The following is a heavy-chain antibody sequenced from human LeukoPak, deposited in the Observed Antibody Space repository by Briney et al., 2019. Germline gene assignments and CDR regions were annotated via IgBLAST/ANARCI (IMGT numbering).Heavy chain of an antibody. V-gene: IGHV3-48*03. J-gene: IGHJ6*02. CDR2: ISSSGSTI. Sequence: GGSLRLSCAASGFTFSSYEMNWVRQAPGKGLEWVSYISSSGSTIYYADSVKGRFTISRDNAKNSLYLQMSSLRAEDTAVYYCAREGSPYYDILTETLARYYGMDVWGQGTTVTVSS. CDR3: AREGSPYYDILTETLARYYGMDV. D-gene: IGHD3-9*01. CDR1: GFTFSSYE.